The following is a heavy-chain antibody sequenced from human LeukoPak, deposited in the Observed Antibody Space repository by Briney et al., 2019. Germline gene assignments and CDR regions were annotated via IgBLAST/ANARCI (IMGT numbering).Heavy chain of an antibody. CDR2: INHSGST. J-gene: IGHJ5*02. D-gene: IGHD3-10*01. CDR1: GGSFSGYY. Sequence: SETLSLTCAVYGGSFSGYYWSWIRQPPGKGLEWIGEINHSGSTNDNPSLKSRVTISVDTSKNQFSLKLSSVTAADTAVYYCATTPGGLWNWFDPWGQGTLVTVSS. CDR3: ATTPGGLWNWFDP. V-gene: IGHV4-34*01.